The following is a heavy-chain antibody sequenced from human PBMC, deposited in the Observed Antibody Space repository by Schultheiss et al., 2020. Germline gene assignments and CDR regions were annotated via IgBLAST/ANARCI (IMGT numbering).Heavy chain of an antibody. D-gene: IGHD6-6*01. V-gene: IGHV3-7*01. CDR1: GFTFSSYW. CDR2: IKPDGSET. CDR3: ARVPESIAGEVGFDY. Sequence: GGSLRLSCAASGFTFSSYWMTWVRQAPGKGLEWVANIKPDGSETYYADSVKGRLTISRDNAKSSLYLQMNSLRPEDTAVYYCARVPESIAGEVGFDYWGQGTLVTVSS. J-gene: IGHJ4*02.